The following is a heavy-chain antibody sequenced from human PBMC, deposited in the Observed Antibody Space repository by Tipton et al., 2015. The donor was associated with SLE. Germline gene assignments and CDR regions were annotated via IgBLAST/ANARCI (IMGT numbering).Heavy chain of an antibody. CDR1: GYSFTDYF. D-gene: IGHD5-24*01. CDR3: ARVGGGYNYYFDY. J-gene: IGHJ4*02. V-gene: IGHV1-2*06. CDR2: INPRTGDT. Sequence: QLVQSGAEVKKPGASVEVSCKASGYSFTDYFIHWVRQAPGQGLEWMGRINPRTGDTNYAQKFQGRVAMTRDTSITTVYMDVSRLRSDDTAFYYCARVGGGYNYYFDYWGQGTLVTVSS.